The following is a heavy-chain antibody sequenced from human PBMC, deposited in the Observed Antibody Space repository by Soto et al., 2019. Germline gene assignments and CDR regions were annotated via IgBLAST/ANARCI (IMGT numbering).Heavy chain of an antibody. CDR3: AKGWYPGPQAPQRD. V-gene: IGHV3-30*18. J-gene: IGHJ4*02. D-gene: IGHD6-13*01. Sequence: QVQLVESGGGVVQPGRSLRLSCAASGFTFSSYGMHWVRQAPGKGLEWVAVISYDGSNKYYADSVKGRFTISRDNSKNTLYLQMNSLRAEDTAVYYCAKGWYPGPQAPQRDWGQGTLVTVSS. CDR2: ISYDGSNK. CDR1: GFTFSSYG.